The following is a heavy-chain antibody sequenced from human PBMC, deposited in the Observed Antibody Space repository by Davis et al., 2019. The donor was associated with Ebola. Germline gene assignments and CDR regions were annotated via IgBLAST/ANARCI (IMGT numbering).Heavy chain of an antibody. CDR2: INPSGGST. D-gene: IGHD2-2*01. CDR1: GYTFTSYY. Sequence: ASVKVSCKASGYTFTSYYMHWVRQAPGQGLEWMGIINPSGGSTSYAQKFQGRVTMTRDTSTSTVYMELSSLRSEDTAVYYCAREGKYRDESRTFDYWGQGTLVTVSS. J-gene: IGHJ4*02. V-gene: IGHV1-46*01. CDR3: AREGKYRDESRTFDY.